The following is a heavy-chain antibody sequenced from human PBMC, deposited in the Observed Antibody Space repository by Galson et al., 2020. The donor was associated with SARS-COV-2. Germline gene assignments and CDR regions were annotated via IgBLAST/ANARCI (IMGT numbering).Heavy chain of an antibody. Sequence: SETLSLTCTVSGGSINSCGYYWIWIRQHPGMGLEWIVYLYYSGNTYYNPSLKSRVTISVDTSKNKFSLKLSSVPAADKDVYYCARARIVVVINAFDIWGQGTMVTVSS. CDR2: LYYSGNT. CDR1: GGSINSCGYY. CDR3: ARARIVVVINAFDI. V-gene: IGHV4-31*03. J-gene: IGHJ3*02. D-gene: IGHD3-22*01.